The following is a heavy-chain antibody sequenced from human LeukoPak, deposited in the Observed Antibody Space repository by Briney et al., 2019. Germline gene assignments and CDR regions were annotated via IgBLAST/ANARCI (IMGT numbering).Heavy chain of an antibody. CDR2: INPTGGST. J-gene: IGHJ4*02. V-gene: IGHV1-46*01. Sequence: ASVKVSCKASGYTFTSYYMHWVRQSPGQGLEWMGLINPTGGSTGYAQKFQGRVTMTRDMSTSTDYMELSSLRSEDTAIYYCARFTGGYYGYFDYWGQGTLVTVSS. CDR1: GYTFTSYY. D-gene: IGHD3-22*01. CDR3: ARFTGGYYGYFDY.